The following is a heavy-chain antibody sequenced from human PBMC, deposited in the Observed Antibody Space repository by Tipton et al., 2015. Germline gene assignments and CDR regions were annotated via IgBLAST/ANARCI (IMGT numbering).Heavy chain of an antibody. CDR3: ARDYVYNWFDP. CDR1: GGSVSSANYY. Sequence: TLSLTCTVSGGSVSSANYYWTWIRQPPGKGLEWIGYIYYTGSTNYNPSLKSRVAISIDTSKNQFSLKLSSVTAADTAVYYCARDYVYNWFDPWGQGTLVTVSS. J-gene: IGHJ5*02. V-gene: IGHV4-61*01. D-gene: IGHD3-10*02. CDR2: IYYTGST.